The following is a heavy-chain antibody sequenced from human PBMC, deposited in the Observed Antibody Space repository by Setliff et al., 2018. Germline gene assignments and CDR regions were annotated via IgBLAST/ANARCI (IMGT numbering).Heavy chain of an antibody. CDR3: ARSYGGIDDMTNYYYYYYGMDV. CDR2: IIPILGTA. Sequence: SVKVSCKASGGTFSSYAISWVRQAPGQGLEWMGGIIPILGTANYAQKFQGRVTITADESTSTAYMELSSLRSEDTAVYYCARSYGGIDDMTNYYYYYYGMDVWGQGTTVTVSS. J-gene: IGHJ6*02. D-gene: IGHD3-16*01. CDR1: GGTFSSYA. V-gene: IGHV1-69*13.